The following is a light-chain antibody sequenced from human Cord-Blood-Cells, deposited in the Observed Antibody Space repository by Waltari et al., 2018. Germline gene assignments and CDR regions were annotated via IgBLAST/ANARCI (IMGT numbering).Light chain of an antibody. V-gene: IGKV1-33*01. J-gene: IGKJ4*01. CDR3: QQYDNLPLT. Sequence: DIQMTQSPSSLSASVGDRVTITCQASQDISSWLNWYQQKPGKAPKLLIYDASSLETGVPSRFSGSGSGTDFTLTISSLQPEDIATYYCQQYDNLPLTFGGGTKVEIK. CDR2: DAS. CDR1: QDISSW.